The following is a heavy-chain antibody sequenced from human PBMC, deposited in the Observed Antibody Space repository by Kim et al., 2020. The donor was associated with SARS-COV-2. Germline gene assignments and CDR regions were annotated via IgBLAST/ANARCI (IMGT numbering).Heavy chain of an antibody. CDR2: ISTDNSNT. CDR3: AREELMVGYGMDV. D-gene: IGHD2-8*01. J-gene: IGHJ6*02. V-gene: IGHV1-3*04. CDR1: GYTFTDYG. Sequence: ASVKVSCKASGYTFTDYGLQWVRQAPGQRLEWMGWISTDNSNTKYSQHFQGRVTFSWDASASTGYMELTSLRSEDTVVYYCAREELMVGYGMDVWGQGTTVIVSS.